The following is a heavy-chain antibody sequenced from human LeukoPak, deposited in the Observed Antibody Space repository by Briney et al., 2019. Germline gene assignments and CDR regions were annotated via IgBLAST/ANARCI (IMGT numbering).Heavy chain of an antibody. CDR3: ARAGGARYCYFDY. Sequence: GGSLRLSCAASGFTFSSYAVHWVREAPGGGRGWGAVLSYDGSNKYYAESVRGGFTISRDNSKNTLYLQMNSLRAEDTAVYYCARAGGARYCYFDYWGQGTLVTVSS. D-gene: IGHD2-8*02. V-gene: IGHV3-30-3*01. J-gene: IGHJ4*02. CDR2: LSYDGSNK. CDR1: GFTFSSYA.